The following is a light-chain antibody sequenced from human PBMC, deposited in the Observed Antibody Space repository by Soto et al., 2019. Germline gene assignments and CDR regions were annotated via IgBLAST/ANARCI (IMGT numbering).Light chain of an antibody. CDR3: QQSYNAPLT. J-gene: IGKJ4*01. V-gene: IGKV1-39*01. CDR1: QNIATY. Sequence: DIQMTQSPSSLSASVGDRVTITCPASQNIATYLNWYQQTPGKAPKLLIYTASTWQSGVPSRFSGSGSGTDFTVTISSLQPEDFATVYCQQSYNAPLTFGGGTKVEI. CDR2: TAS.